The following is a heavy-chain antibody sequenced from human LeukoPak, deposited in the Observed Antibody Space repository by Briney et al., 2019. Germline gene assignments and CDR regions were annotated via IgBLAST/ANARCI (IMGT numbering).Heavy chain of an antibody. J-gene: IGHJ5*02. Sequence: SAYNGNTNYAQKLQGRVTMTIDTSTSTAYMELRSLRSDDTAVYYCASYYYDSSGHHNWFDPWGQGTLVTVSS. CDR3: ASYYYDSSGHHNWFDP. CDR2: SAYNGNT. D-gene: IGHD3-22*01. V-gene: IGHV1-18*01.